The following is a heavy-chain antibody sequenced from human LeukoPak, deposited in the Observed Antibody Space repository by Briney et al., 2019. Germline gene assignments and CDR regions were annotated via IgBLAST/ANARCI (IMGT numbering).Heavy chain of an antibody. Sequence: GGPLRLPCAASGFTFSTYFMHWVRQAPGQGLVWVSRINGDGISTTYADSVMGRFTISRDNAKNSLYPQMNSLRAEDTAVYYCARDGYSYGYYFDYWGQGTLVTVSS. V-gene: IGHV3-74*01. CDR3: ARDGYSYGYYFDY. CDR2: INGDGIST. J-gene: IGHJ4*02. D-gene: IGHD5-18*01. CDR1: GFTFSTYF.